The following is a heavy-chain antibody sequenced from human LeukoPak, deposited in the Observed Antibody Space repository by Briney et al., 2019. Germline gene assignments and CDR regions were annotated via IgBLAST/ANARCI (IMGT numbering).Heavy chain of an antibody. Sequence: SVKVSCKASGGTFSSYAISWVRQAPGQGLEWMGGIIPIFGTANYAQKFQGRVTITTDESTSTAYMELSSLRSEDTAVYYCARDSTTVGKSYYYYMDVWGKGTTVTVSS. CDR2: IIPIFGTA. V-gene: IGHV1-69*05. CDR1: GGTFSSYA. D-gene: IGHD4-11*01. CDR3: ARDSTTVGKSYYYYMDV. J-gene: IGHJ6*03.